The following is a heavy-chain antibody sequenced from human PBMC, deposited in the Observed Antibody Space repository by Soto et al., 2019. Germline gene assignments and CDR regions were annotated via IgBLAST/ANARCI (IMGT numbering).Heavy chain of an antibody. D-gene: IGHD5-12*01. CDR1: GGTFSSYA. CDR2: IIPIFGTA. V-gene: IGHV1-69*13. J-gene: IGHJ4*02. Sequence: GASVKVSCKASGGTFSSYAISWVRQAPGQGLEWTGGIIPIFGTANYAQKFQGRVTITADESTSTAYMELSSLRSEDTAVYYCARGPRRGYSGYDYLDYWGQGTLVTVSS. CDR3: ARGPRRGYSGYDYLDY.